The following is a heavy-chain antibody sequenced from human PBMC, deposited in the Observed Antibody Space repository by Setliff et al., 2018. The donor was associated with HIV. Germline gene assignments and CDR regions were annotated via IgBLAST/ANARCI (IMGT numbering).Heavy chain of an antibody. Sequence: SETLSLTCTVSGGSISSSNYYWGWIRQPPGRGLEWIGSLYYSGSAYHNPSLKSRVTISVDTSKNQFSLKLSSVTAADTAVYYCARDPYGITTRDWYFDLWGRGTLVTVSS. V-gene: IGHV4-39*07. CDR3: ARDPYGITTRDWYFDL. CDR2: LYYSGSA. CDR1: GGSISSSNYY. J-gene: IGHJ2*01. D-gene: IGHD3-10*01.